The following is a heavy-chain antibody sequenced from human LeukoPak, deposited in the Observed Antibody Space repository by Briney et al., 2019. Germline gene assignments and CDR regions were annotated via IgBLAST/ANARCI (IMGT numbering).Heavy chain of an antibody. J-gene: IGHJ4*02. V-gene: IGHV1-69*02. D-gene: IGHD2-8*01. CDR2: AVPMFGIP. CDR3: AIMGGSTTRAVDY. CDR1: GGTFNYYT. Sequence: SVKVSCKXSGGTFNYYTINWVRQAPGQGLEWMGRAVPMFGIPDYAQKFQGRVTLTADKSTSTAYMELSSLRSEDTAMYYCAIMGGSTTRAVDYWAQGTLVTVSS.